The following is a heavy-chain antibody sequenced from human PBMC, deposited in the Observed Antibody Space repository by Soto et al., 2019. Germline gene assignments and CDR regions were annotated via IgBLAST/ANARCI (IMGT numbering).Heavy chain of an antibody. V-gene: IGHV4-30-2*01. Sequence: GSLKKKPPGKGLEWIGYIYHSGSTYYNPSLKSRVTISVDRSKNQFPLKLSSVTAADTAVFYCERVKGGYCYGMDVWGKGTTVTGSS. CDR3: ERVKGGYCYGMDV. CDR2: IYHSGST. J-gene: IGHJ6*04.